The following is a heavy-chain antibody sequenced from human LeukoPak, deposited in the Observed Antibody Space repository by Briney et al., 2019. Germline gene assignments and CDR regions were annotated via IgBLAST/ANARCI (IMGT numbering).Heavy chain of an antibody. D-gene: IGHD1-20*01. CDR2: ISSGSSAI. Sequence: GGSLRLSCEASGFTFTTYSMTWVRQAPGKGLEWVSIISSGSSAIFSADALKGRFTISRDDAKNLLYLDMNSLRAEDTAVYYCARDVNWNYCDYWGHGTLVTVSS. J-gene: IGHJ4*01. CDR1: GFTFTTYS. CDR3: ARDVNWNYCDY. V-gene: IGHV3-21*01.